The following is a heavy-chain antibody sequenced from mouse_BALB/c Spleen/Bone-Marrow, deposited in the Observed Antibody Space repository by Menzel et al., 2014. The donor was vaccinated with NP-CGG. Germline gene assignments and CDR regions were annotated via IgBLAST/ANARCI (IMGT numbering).Heavy chain of an antibody. CDR3: ARALLGAMDY. D-gene: IGHD1-1*01. V-gene: IGHV1S135*01. CDR1: GYVFTSYN. CDR2: IDPYNGGT. J-gene: IGHJ4*01. Sequence: EVQLVESGPELVKPGASVKVSCEASGYVFTSYNMYWVKQSHGKSLEWIGYIDPYNGGTTYNQKFKGKATLTVDKSSSTAYMHLNSLTSEDSAVYYCARALLGAMDYWGQGTSVTVSS.